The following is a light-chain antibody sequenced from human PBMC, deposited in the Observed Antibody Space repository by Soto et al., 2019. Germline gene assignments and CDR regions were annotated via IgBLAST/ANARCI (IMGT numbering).Light chain of an antibody. J-gene: IGLJ2*01. CDR1: SSDVGGYNY. CDR3: CSYAGSFVV. V-gene: IGLV2-11*01. Sequence: QSALTQPRSVSGSPGQSVTISCTGTSSDVGGYNYVSWYQQHPGKAPKLMIYDDSKRPSGVPDRFSGSKSGNTASLTISGLQAEDEADYYCCSYAGSFVVFGGGTKLTVL. CDR2: DDS.